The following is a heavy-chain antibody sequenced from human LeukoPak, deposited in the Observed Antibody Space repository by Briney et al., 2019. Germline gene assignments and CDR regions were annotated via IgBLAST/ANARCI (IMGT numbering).Heavy chain of an antibody. CDR3: ATLLERFDY. V-gene: IGHV3-30*04. J-gene: IGHJ4*02. Sequence: GGSLRLSCAASGFTFDTYAIHWVRQSPGRGLEWVALISYDGSNESYADSVKGRSTISRDNSKNSLFLQMNSLRAEDTAVYYCATLLERFDYWGQGTLVTVSS. CDR2: ISYDGSNE. CDR1: GFTFDTYA. D-gene: IGHD1-1*01.